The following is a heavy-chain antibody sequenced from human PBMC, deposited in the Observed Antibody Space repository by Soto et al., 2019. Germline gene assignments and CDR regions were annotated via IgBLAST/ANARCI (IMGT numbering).Heavy chain of an antibody. CDR3: ARSNYDWFFATNYVMDV. CDR2: IYPGDSDT. J-gene: IGHJ6*02. Sequence: PGESLKISCKGSGYSFSTYWIAWVRQMPGKGLEWMGLIYPGDSDTRYTPSFHGQVTISADKSINTAYLQWSSLKASDTAMYYCARSNYDWFFATNYVMDVWGQGTTVTVSS. V-gene: IGHV5-51*01. CDR1: GYSFSTYW. D-gene: IGHD3-9*01.